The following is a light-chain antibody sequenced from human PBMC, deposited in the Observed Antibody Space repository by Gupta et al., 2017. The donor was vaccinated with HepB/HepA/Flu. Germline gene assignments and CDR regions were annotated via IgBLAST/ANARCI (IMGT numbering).Light chain of an antibody. CDR3: QQYGCAHPGFT. J-gene: IGKJ3*01. CDR1: QTVTTNY. V-gene: IGKV3-20*01. CDR2: GVS. Sequence: ETVLTQSPGTLTLSPGDTATLSCRASQTVTTNYLAWHHQKPGHAPRLLIFGVSNRATVSPDMCSGSGAGTDLHITIRRRYPEVSVVYYCQQYGCAHPGFTFGHGTNVEIK.